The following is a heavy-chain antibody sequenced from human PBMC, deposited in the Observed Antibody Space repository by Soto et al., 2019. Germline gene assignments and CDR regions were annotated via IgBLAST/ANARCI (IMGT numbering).Heavy chain of an antibody. CDR3: AREGSYSAYNFAHGIQLWSFDF. Sequence: SETLSLTCTVSGGSINTFYWSWVRQPAGKGLEWIGRIFSSGSTSFNPSLGSRVAMSVDTSKNHFSLNLSSVTAADMAVYYCAREGSYSAYNFAHGIQLWSFDFWGQGALVTVSS. D-gene: IGHD5-12*01. J-gene: IGHJ4*02. CDR1: GGSINTFY. CDR2: IFSSGST. V-gene: IGHV4-4*07.